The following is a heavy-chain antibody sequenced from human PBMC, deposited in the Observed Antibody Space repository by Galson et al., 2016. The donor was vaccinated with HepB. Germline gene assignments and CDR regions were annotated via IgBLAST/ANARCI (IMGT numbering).Heavy chain of an antibody. CDR1: GFPFSRYE. CDR2: ISDSGNPR. J-gene: IGHJ2*01. D-gene: IGHD2-2*02. CDR3: AGLDQGISSPLY. Sequence: SLRLSCAGSGFPFSRYEMNWVRQAPGKGLEWVSYISDSGNPRYYADSVKGRFTITRDNAQKSLFLEMNNLRVEDTGIYYCAGLDQGISSPLYWGRGTRVTVSS. V-gene: IGHV3-48*03.